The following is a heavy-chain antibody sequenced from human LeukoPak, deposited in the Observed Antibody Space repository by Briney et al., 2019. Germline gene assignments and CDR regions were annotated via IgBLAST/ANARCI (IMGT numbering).Heavy chain of an antibody. CDR2: IHHSGHT. J-gene: IGHJ5*02. CDR3: ARDQYDDVAFDP. D-gene: IGHD1-1*01. CDR1: GYSISSGYY. V-gene: IGHV4-38-2*02. Sequence: PSETLSLTCNVSGYSISSGYYWGWIRQPPGEGLEWIGSIHHSGHTYYNPSLKSRVTISVDTSKNKFSLKLSSVTAADTALYYCARDQYDDVAFDPWGQGTLVTVSS.